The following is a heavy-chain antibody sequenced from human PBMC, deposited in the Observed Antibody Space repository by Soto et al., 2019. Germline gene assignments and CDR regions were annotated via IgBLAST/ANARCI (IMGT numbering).Heavy chain of an antibody. CDR2: ISSSSSYI. CDR1: GFTFSSDS. D-gene: IGHD3-9*01. V-gene: IGHV3-21*01. J-gene: IGHJ3*02. CDR3: ARDRSASDYDILTGPSPDAFDI. Sequence: GGSLRLSCAASGFTFSSDSMNWVRQAPGKGLEWVSSISSSSSYIYYADSVKGRFTISRDNAKNSLYLQMNSLRAEDTAVYYCARDRSASDYDILTGPSPDAFDIWGQGTMVTVSS.